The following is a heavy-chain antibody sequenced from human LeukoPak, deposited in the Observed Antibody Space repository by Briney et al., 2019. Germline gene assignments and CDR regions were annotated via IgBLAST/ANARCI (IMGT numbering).Heavy chain of an antibody. Sequence: GASVKVSCKASGYTFTSYYMHWVRQATGQGLEWMGWMNPNSGNTGYAQKFQGRVTMTRNTSISTAYMELSSLRSEDTAVYYCARVRMVRGVVRYYYYYGMDVWGQGTTVTVSS. J-gene: IGHJ6*02. CDR2: MNPNSGNT. D-gene: IGHD3-10*01. CDR1: GYTFTSYY. V-gene: IGHV1-8*02. CDR3: ARVRMVRGVVRYYYYYGMDV.